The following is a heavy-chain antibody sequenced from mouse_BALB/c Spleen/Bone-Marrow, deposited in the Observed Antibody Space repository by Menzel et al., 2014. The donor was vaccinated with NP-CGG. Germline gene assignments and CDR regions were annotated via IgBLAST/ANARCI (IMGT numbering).Heavy chain of an antibody. D-gene: IGHD2-4*01. CDR1: GFTFTDYY. V-gene: IGHV7-3*02. Sequence: EVQGVESGGGLVQPGGSLRLSCATSGFTFTDYYMSWVRQPPGKALEWLGFIRNKANGYTTEYSASVKGRFTISRDNSHSILYLQMNTLRAEDSATYYCARAFTIINAMDYWGQGTSVTVSS. CDR3: ARAFTIINAMDY. CDR2: IRNKANGYTT. J-gene: IGHJ4*01.